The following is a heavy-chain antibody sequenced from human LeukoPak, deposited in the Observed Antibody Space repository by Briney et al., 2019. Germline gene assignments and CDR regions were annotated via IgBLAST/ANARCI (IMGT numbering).Heavy chain of an antibody. Sequence: GGSLRLSCAASGFTFSSYAMNWVRQAPGRGLEWVSGFSGSGGTTYYADSVKGRFTISRDNSKNTLYLQMNSLKTEDTAVYYCTTDFYDYMSANLFWGQGTLVTVSS. J-gene: IGHJ4*02. V-gene: IGHV3-23*01. CDR2: FSGSGGTT. CDR1: GFTFSSYA. D-gene: IGHD4-11*01. CDR3: TTDFYDYMSANLF.